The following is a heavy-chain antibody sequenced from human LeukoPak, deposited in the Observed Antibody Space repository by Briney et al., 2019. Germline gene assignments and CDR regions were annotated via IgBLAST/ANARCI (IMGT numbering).Heavy chain of an antibody. CDR1: GFTFSSYA. J-gene: IGHJ4*02. CDR2: ISYDGSNK. V-gene: IGHV3-30-3*01. D-gene: IGHD5-18*01. Sequence: GGSLRLSCAASGFTFSSYAMHWVRQAPGKGLEWVAVISYDGSNKYYADSVKGGFTISRDNSKNTLYLQMNSLRAEDTAVYYCARGIGQRGYSSALDYWGQGTLVTVSS. CDR3: ARGIGQRGYSSALDY.